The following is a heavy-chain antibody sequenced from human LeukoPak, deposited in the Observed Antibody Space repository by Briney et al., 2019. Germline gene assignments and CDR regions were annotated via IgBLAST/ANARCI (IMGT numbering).Heavy chain of an antibody. CDR1: GFTFSDPA. Sequence: GGSLRLSCAASGFTFSDPAIHWVRQASGKGLEWVGRIRGRANTYATAYTASVKGRFTISRDDSKNTAYLQMNSLKTEDTAVYYCTRGSDINYYYGMDVWGQGTTVTVSS. CDR2: IRGRANTYAT. D-gene: IGHD6-19*01. J-gene: IGHJ6*02. CDR3: TRGSDINYYYGMDV. V-gene: IGHV3-73*01.